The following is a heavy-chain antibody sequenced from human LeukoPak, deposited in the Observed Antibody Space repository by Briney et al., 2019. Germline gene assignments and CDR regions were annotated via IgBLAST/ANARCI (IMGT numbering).Heavy chain of an antibody. J-gene: IGHJ5*02. CDR2: IYYSGST. CDR3: AREYGDDNWFDP. CDR1: GVSISSGDYY. Sequence: PSETLSLTCTVSGVSISSGDYYWSWIRQPPGKGLEWIGYIYYSGSTYYNPSLKSRVNISVDTSKNQFSLKLSSVTAADTAVYYCAREYGDDNWFDPWGQGTLVTVSS. D-gene: IGHD2-21*02. V-gene: IGHV4-30-4*01.